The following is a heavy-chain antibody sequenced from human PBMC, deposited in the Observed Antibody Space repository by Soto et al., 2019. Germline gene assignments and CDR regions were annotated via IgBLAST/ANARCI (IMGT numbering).Heavy chain of an antibody. CDR2: IYYSGRT. CDR3: ARGWGWFDP. Sequence: QVQLQESGPGLVKPSQTLSLTCTVSGGSINSGDYYWTWIRQPPGKGLEWIGYIYYSGRTYYNPSLRGRLTISVDTSQNQFSLKLSSVTAADTAVYYCARGWGWFDPWGQGTLVTVSS. CDR1: GGSINSGDYY. V-gene: IGHV4-30-4*01. J-gene: IGHJ5*02. D-gene: IGHD3-16*01.